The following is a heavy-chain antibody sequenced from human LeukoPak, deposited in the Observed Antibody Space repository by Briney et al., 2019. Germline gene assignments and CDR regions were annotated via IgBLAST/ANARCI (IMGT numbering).Heavy chain of an antibody. CDR1: GYSISSGYY. J-gene: IGHJ4*02. D-gene: IGHD3-22*01. CDR2: IYHSGST. V-gene: IGHV4-38-2*02. CDR3: ARGIGWLYTRIDY. Sequence: SETLSLTCTVSGYSISSGYYWGWIRQPPGKGLEWIGGIYHSGSTYYNPSLKSRVTISVDTSKNQFSLKLSSVTAADTAVYYCARGIGWLYTRIDYWGQGTLVTVSS.